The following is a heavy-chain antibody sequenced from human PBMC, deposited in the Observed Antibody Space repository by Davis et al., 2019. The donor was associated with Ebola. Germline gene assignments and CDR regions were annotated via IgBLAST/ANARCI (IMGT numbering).Heavy chain of an antibody. J-gene: IGHJ6*02. Sequence: SVKVSCKASGGTFSSYAISWVRQAPGQGLEWMGGIIPIFGTANYAQKFQGRVTITADESTSTAYMELSSLRSEDTAVYYCATRRYSYCSSTSCYTREMDYYYYGMDVWGQGTTVTVSS. CDR1: GGTFSSYA. CDR2: IIPIFGTA. D-gene: IGHD2-2*02. CDR3: ATRRYSYCSSTSCYTREMDYYYYGMDV. V-gene: IGHV1-69*13.